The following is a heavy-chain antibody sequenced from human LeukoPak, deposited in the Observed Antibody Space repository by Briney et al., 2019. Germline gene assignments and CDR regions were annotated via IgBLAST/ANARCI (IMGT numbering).Heavy chain of an antibody. V-gene: IGHV3-21*01. CDR1: GFTFSSYS. CDR3: ARHRDGYTVFDY. D-gene: IGHD5-12*01. CDR2: ISSSSSYI. J-gene: IGHJ4*02. Sequence: PGGSLRLSCAASGFTFSSYSMNWIRQAPGKGLEWVSSISSSSSYIYYADSVKGRFTISRDNAKNSLYLQMNSLRAEDTAVYYCARHRDGYTVFDYWGQGTLVTVSS.